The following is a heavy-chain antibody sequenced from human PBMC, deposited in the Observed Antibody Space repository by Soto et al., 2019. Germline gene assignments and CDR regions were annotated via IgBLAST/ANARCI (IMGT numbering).Heavy chain of an antibody. V-gene: IGHV1-69*01. CDR1: GGTFSDYV. Sequence: QVQLVQSGSEVKRPGSSVRVSCKAVGGTFSDYVISWVRQAPGQGLEWMGGIIAMSGTVNNAQKFQDRVTITADESTSTAYMELSSLRSEDTAIYYCAREAEYNWFDPWGQGTLVTVSS. CDR3: AREAEYNWFDP. D-gene: IGHD6-6*01. CDR2: IIAMSGTV. J-gene: IGHJ5*02.